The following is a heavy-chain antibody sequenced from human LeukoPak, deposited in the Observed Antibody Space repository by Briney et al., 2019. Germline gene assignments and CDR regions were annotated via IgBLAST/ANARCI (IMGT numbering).Heavy chain of an antibody. Sequence: GGSLRLSCAASGFTFSGSAIHWVRQASGKGLEWVGHIRSEANSYATAYAASVKGRFTISRDDSKNTLYLQMNSLRAEDTAVYYCAKTRAGVVAARTVVDYWGQGTLVTVSS. CDR3: AKTRAGVVAARTVVDY. CDR1: GFTFSGSA. D-gene: IGHD2-15*01. V-gene: IGHV3-73*01. CDR2: IRSEANSYAT. J-gene: IGHJ4*02.